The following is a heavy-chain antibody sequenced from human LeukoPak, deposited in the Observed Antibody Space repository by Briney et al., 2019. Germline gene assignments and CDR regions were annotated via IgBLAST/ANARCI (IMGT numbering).Heavy chain of an antibody. V-gene: IGHV3-74*01. CDR3: ATRVVFDWLLFDY. D-gene: IGHD3-9*01. Sequence: PGGSLRLSCAASGFTFSSYWMHWVRQAPGKGLVWVSRINSDGSSTSYADSVKGRFTISRDNAKNSLYLQMNSLRAEDTAVYYCATRVVFDWLLFDYWGQGTLVTVSS. CDR2: INSDGSST. J-gene: IGHJ4*02. CDR1: GFTFSSYW.